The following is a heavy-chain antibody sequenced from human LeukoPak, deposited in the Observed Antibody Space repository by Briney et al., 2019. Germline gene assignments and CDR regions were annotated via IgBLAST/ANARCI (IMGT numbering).Heavy chain of an antibody. V-gene: IGHV4-59*01. CDR3: ARAPQWFGELYYYGMDV. CDR1: GGSISSYY. Sequence: PSETLSLTCTVSGGSISSYYWSWIRQPPGKGLEWIGYIYYSGSTNYNPSLKSRVTISVDTSENQFSLKLSSVTAADTAVYYCARAPQWFGELYYYGMDVWGQGTTVTVSS. CDR2: IYYSGST. D-gene: IGHD3-10*01. J-gene: IGHJ6*02.